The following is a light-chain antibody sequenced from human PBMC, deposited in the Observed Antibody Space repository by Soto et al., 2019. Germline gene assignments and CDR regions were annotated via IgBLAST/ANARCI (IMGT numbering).Light chain of an antibody. V-gene: IGLV2-8*01. CDR1: NSDIGAFTY. J-gene: IGLJ3*02. CDR3: AAWDDSLNGWV. Sequence: QSALSQPPSASGSPGQSVTISCTGTNSDIGAFTYVSWYQQHPGRAPRLIIYEVTKRPSGVPDRFSGSKSGNTASLTVSGLHVDDEADYYCAAWDDSLNGWVFGGGTQLTVL. CDR2: EVT.